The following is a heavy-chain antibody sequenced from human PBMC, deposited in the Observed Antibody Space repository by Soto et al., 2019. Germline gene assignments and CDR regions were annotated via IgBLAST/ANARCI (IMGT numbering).Heavy chain of an antibody. CDR2: ISSSGSTI. D-gene: IGHD3-3*01. CDR3: ARDQLRGEWFVRHKV. Sequence: PGGSLRLSCAASGFPFSDYYMSWIRQSPGKGLEWVSYISSSGSTIYYADSVKGRFTISRDNAKNSLYLQMNSLRAEDTAVYYCARDQLRGEWFVRHKVWRQGPLITVSS. CDR1: GFPFSDYY. J-gene: IGHJ4*02. V-gene: IGHV3-11*01.